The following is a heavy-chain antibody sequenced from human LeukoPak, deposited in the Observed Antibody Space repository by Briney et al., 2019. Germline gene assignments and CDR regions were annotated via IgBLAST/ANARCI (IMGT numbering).Heavy chain of an antibody. Sequence: SETLSLTCAVYGGSFRGYYWSWIRQPPGKGLEWIGEINHSGSTNYNPSLKSRVTISVDTSKNQFSLKLSSVTAADTAVYYCASGGPGRRLFDYWGQGTLVTVSS. J-gene: IGHJ4*02. CDR2: INHSGST. CDR1: GGSFRGYY. D-gene: IGHD1-26*01. V-gene: IGHV4-34*01. CDR3: ASGGPGRRLFDY.